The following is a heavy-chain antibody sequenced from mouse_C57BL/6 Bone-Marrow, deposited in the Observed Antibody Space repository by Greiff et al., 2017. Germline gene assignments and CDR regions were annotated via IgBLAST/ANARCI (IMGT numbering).Heavy chain of an antibody. D-gene: IGHD1-1*01. CDR3: ARSTTVVPHWYFDV. V-gene: IGHV1-50*01. CDR2: IDPSDIYT. J-gene: IGHJ1*03. Sequence: VQLQQPGAELVKPGASVKLSCKASGYTFTSYWMQWVKQRPGQGLEWIGEIDPSDIYTNYNRKFTGQATLTVDTSSSTAYMQIRSLTSEDSAVYYCARSTTVVPHWYFDVWGTGTTVTVSS. CDR1: GYTFTSYW.